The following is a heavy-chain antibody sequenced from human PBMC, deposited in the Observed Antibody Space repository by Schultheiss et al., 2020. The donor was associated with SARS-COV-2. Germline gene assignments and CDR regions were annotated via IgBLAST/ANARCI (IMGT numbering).Heavy chain of an antibody. D-gene: IGHD5-24*01. J-gene: IGHJ6*02. CDR2: ISAYNGDT. CDR3: ARDQRRWLPITHYGMDV. V-gene: IGHV1-18*04. Sequence: ASVKVSCKASGYIFGNYGISWVRQAPGQGLEWMGWISAYNGDTKFAQKFQGRVTMTTDTSTKTAYMELRSLRSDDTAVIYCARDQRRWLPITHYGMDVWGQGTTVTVSS. CDR1: GYIFGNYG.